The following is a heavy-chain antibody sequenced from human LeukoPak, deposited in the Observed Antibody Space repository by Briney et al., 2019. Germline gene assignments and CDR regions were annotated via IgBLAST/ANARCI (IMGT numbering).Heavy chain of an antibody. J-gene: IGHJ3*02. Sequence: PGGSLRLSCAASGFTFSSYWMHWVRQAPGKGLVWVSRINTDGSSTSYADSVKGRFTISRDNAKNTLYLQMNSLRAEDTAVYYCARVNYYDSSGYYYEDAFDIWGQGTMVTVSS. CDR2: INTDGSST. D-gene: IGHD3-22*01. V-gene: IGHV3-74*01. CDR1: GFTFSSYW. CDR3: ARVNYYDSSGYYYEDAFDI.